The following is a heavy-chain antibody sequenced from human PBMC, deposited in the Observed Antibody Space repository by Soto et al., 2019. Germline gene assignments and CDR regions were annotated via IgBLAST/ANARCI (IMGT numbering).Heavy chain of an antibody. CDR3: AKDRGGDCPDNSCYFVADY. J-gene: IGHJ4*02. V-gene: IGHV3-30*18. Sequence: VQMVESGGGVVQPGKSLRLSCETSGFTFKFYGMHWVRQAPGKGLECVAVISHDGNTHYYADSVKGRFTISRDNSKNTLYLLMNSLRLDDSSTYYCAKDRGGDCPDNSCYFVADYWGQGALVTVAS. CDR2: ISHDGNTH. CDR1: GFTFKFYG. D-gene: IGHD2-2*01.